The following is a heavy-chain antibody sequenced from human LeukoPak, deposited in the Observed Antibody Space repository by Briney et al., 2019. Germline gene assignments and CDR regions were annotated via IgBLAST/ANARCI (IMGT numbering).Heavy chain of an antibody. V-gene: IGHV1-46*01. CDR3: ARDQEGFDY. Sequence: GASVKVSCKASGYTFTNNYLHWVRQAPGQGLEWMGMIYPRDGSTSYAQNFQDRVTVTRDTSTTTVHMELRGLRSEDTAVYYCARDQEGFDYWGQGTVVTVSS. CDR1: GYTFTNNY. CDR2: IYPRDGST. J-gene: IGHJ4*02.